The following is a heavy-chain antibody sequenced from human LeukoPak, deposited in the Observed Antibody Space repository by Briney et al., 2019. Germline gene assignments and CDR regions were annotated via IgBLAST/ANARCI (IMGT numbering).Heavy chain of an antibody. CDR2: MSPNSGNT. CDR3: ARGPPNWGYDY. J-gene: IGHJ4*02. D-gene: IGHD7-27*01. CDR1: RYTFSNYD. Sequence: AASVKVSCKASRYTFSNYDINWVRQATGQGLEWMGWMSPNSGNTGYAQKFQGRVTMTRNTSISTAYMELSSLRSDDTAVYYCARGPPNWGYDYWGPGTLVTVSS. V-gene: IGHV1-8*01.